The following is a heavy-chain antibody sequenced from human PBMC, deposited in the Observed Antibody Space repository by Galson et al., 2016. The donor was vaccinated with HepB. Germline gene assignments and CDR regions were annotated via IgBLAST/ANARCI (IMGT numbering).Heavy chain of an antibody. J-gene: IGHJ4*02. CDR2: ISGSGGIT. Sequence: SLRLSCAASGFSVSGHAMSWVRQGPGKGLDWVSGISGSGGITYYADSVKGRFTISRDDSKNTLFLQMNSLRAEDTAVYYCAKGRSYSNDFYYFDYWGRGTPVTVSS. CDR1: GFSVSGHA. CDR3: AKGRSYSNDFYYFDY. V-gene: IGHV3-23*01. D-gene: IGHD6-13*01.